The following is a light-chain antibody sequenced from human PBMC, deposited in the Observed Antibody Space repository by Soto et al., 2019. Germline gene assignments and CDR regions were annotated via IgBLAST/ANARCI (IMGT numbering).Light chain of an antibody. CDR2: AAS. J-gene: IGKJ5*01. Sequence: EFVLTQSPGTLSLSPGERATLSCRASQRVSSSYLAWYQQKAGQAPRLLINAASSRATGIPDRFSGSGSGTDFTLTISRLEPEDFAVYYCQQYGSTPITYGQGTRLEIK. CDR3: QQYGSTPIT. CDR1: QRVSSSY. V-gene: IGKV3-20*01.